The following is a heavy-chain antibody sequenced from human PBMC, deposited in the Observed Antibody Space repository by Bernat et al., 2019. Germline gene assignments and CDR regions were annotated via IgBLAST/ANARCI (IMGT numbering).Heavy chain of an antibody. D-gene: IGHD3-16*01. V-gene: IGHV3-33*01. J-gene: IGHJ6*03. CDR2: IWYDGSNK. CDR1: GFTFSSYG. CDR3: AREGENTPELYYYYMDV. Sequence: QVQLVESGGGVVQPGRSLRLSCAASGFTFSSYGMHWVRQAPGKGLEWVAVIWYDGSNKYYADSVKGRFTISRDNSKNTLYLQMNSLRAEDTAVYYCAREGENTPELYYYYMDVWGKGTTVTVSS.